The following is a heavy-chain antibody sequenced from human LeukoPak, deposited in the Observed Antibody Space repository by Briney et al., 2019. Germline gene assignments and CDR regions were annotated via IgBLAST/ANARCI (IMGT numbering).Heavy chain of an antibody. CDR1: GGSISSSSYY. V-gene: IGHV4-39*07. Sequence: SETLSLTCTVSGGSISSSSYYWGWIRQPPGKGLEWIGSIYYSGSTYYNPSLKGRVTISVDTSKNQFSLKLSSVTAADTAVYFCARDWGVGGRPGYMDVWGKGTTVTVSS. D-gene: IGHD6-6*01. CDR3: ARDWGVGGRPGYMDV. CDR2: IYYSGST. J-gene: IGHJ6*03.